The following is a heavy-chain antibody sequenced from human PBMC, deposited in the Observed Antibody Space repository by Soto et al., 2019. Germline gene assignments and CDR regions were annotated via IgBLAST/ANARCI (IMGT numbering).Heavy chain of an antibody. D-gene: IGHD5-12*01. CDR2: INPSSGDT. Sequence: VSVEVSCKACGYTITGYYMHWVRQAPGQGLEWMGWINPSSGDTNYSQKFQGWVTMTGDRSISTAYMELSRLRPDDAAVYYCARAPTRGGVATIGFDYWGQGALVTVSS. CDR3: ARAPTRGGVATIGFDY. V-gene: IGHV1-2*04. CDR1: GYTITGYY. J-gene: IGHJ4*02.